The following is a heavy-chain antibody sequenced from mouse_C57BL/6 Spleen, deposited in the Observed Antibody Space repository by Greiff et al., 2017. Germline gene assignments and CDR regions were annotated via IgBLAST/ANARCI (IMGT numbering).Heavy chain of an antibody. CDR1: GYTFTSYW. CDR3: ARSRYDGRWGYAMDY. J-gene: IGHJ4*01. V-gene: IGHV1-69*01. CDR2: IDPSDSYT. D-gene: IGHD2-3*01. Sequence: QVQLQQPGAELVMPGASVKLSCKASGYTFTSYWMHWVKQRPEQGLEWIGEIDPSDSYTNYNQKFKGKSTLTVDKSSSTAYMQLSSLTSEDSAVYYCARSRYDGRWGYAMDYWGQGTSVTVSS.